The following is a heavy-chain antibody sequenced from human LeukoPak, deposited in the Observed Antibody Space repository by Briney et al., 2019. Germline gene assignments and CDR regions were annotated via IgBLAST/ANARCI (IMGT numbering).Heavy chain of an antibody. CDR3: ATDDLPNYSSALYDFSDY. Sequence: GGSLRLSCAASGFTFITAWMTWVRQAPGKGLEWVGRIKSKGNGGTTDYAAPVKGRFTISRDDSKNTLYLQMNSLKTEDTAVYYCATDDLPNYSSALYDFSDYWGQGTLVTVSS. D-gene: IGHD6-25*01. V-gene: IGHV3-15*01. J-gene: IGHJ4*02. CDR1: GFTFITAW. CDR2: IKSKGNGGTT.